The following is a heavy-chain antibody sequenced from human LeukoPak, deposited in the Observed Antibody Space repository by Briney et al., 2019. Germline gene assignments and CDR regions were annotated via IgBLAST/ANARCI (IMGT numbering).Heavy chain of an antibody. Sequence: ASVKVSCKASGYTFTSYYMHWVRQAPGQGLEWMGIINPSGGSTSYAQKFQGRVTMTRDMSTSTVYMELSSLRSEDTAVYYCARDGTAMVLDPYYYYYMDVWGKGTTVTVSS. CDR2: INPSGGST. J-gene: IGHJ6*03. D-gene: IGHD5-18*01. CDR1: GYTFTSYY. V-gene: IGHV1-46*01. CDR3: ARDGTAMVLDPYYYYYMDV.